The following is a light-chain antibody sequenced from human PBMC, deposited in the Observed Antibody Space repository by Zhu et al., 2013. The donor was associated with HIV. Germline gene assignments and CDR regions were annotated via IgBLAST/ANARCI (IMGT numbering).Light chain of an antibody. CDR1: QSVARSY. CDR3: QQYGSSPPYN. V-gene: IGKV3-20*01. CDR2: GAS. Sequence: EIVLTQSPGTLSLSPGERATLSCRASQSVARSYLAWYQHKPGQAPRLLIYGASSRATDIPDRFSGSGSGTDFTLTISRLEPEDFAVYYCQQYGSSPPYNFGQGTKLEIK. J-gene: IGKJ2*01.